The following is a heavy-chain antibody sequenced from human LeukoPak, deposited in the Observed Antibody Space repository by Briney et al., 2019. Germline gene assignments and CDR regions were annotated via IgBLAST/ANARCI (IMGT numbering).Heavy chain of an antibody. CDR2: IYYSGST. D-gene: IGHD3-10*01. J-gene: IGHJ4*02. CDR1: GGSISSGGYY. Sequence: SQTLSLTCTVSGGSISSGGYYWSWIRQHPGKGLEWIGYIYYSGSTYYNPSLESRVTISVDTSKNQFSLKLSSVTAADTAVYYCARDRRPMVRGVITTVFDYWGQGTLVTVSS. V-gene: IGHV4-31*03. CDR3: ARDRRPMVRGVITTVFDY.